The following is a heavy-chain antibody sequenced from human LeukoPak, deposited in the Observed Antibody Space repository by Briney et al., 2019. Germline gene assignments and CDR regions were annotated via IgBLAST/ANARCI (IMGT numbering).Heavy chain of an antibody. CDR1: GFTFEDYG. D-gene: IGHD6-19*01. V-gene: IGHV3-9*01. CDR2: ISWDSSKI. J-gene: IGHJ4*02. Sequence: PGRSLRLSCAASGFTFEDYGMHWVRQIPGKGLEWVSGISWDSSKIDYADSVKGRFTISRDNAKNSLYLQMNSLRAEDTAVYYCARAGVAVAGTAYCDYWGQGTLVTASS. CDR3: ARAGVAVAGTAYCDY.